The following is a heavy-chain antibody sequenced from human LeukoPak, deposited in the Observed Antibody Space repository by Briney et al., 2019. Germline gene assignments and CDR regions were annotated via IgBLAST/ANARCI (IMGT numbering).Heavy chain of an antibody. J-gene: IGHJ3*02. V-gene: IGHV3-74*01. CDR2: INSDGSST. D-gene: IGHD6-13*01. CDR3: TRQQLDAFDI. CDR1: GFTFNGYS. Sequence: GGSLRLSCTASGFTFNGYSMNWVRQAPGTGLVWVSRINSDGSSTTYADSVKGRFTISRDNAKNTLSLQMNSLRAEDTAVYYCTRQQLDAFDIWSPGTMVTVSS.